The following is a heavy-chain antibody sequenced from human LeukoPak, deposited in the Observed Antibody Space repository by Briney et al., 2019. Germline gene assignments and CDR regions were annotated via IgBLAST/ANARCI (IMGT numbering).Heavy chain of an antibody. Sequence: GESLKISCKGSGYSFTSYWIGWVRQMPGKGLEWMGMIYPGDSDTRYSPSFQGQVTISADKSISTAYLQWSSLKASDTAMYCCARLLKYGDYGGWYWYFDLWGRGTLVTVSS. CDR2: IYPGDSDT. CDR1: GYSFTSYW. D-gene: IGHD4-17*01. CDR3: ARLLKYGDYGGWYWYFDL. V-gene: IGHV5-51*01. J-gene: IGHJ2*01.